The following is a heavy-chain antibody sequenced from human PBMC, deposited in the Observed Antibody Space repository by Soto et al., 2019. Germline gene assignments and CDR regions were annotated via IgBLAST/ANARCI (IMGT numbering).Heavy chain of an antibody. D-gene: IGHD1-26*01. CDR3: AYRRGVDPHFHY. V-gene: IGHV2-5*01. CDR2: IYWNDDK. Sequence: SGPTLVNPTQTLTLTCTFSGFSLSTSGVGVGWIRQPPGKALEWLALIYWNDDKRYSPSLKSRLTITKDTSKNQVVLTMTNMDPVDTATYYCAYRRGVDPHFHYWGQGPLVTVPS. J-gene: IGHJ4*02. CDR1: GFSLSTSGVG.